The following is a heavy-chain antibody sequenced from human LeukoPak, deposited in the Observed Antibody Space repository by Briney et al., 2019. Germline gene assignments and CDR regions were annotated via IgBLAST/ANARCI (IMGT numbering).Heavy chain of an antibody. CDR1: GGSISSYY. CDR3: ARVKYGYGDIS. V-gene: IGHV4-59*01. D-gene: IGHD4-17*01. CDR2: IYYSGST. J-gene: IGHJ5*02. Sequence: SETLSLTCTVSGGSISSYYWSWIRQPPGKGLEWIGYIYYSGSTNYNPSLKSRVTISVDTSKNQFSLKLSSVTAADTAVYYCARVKYGYGDISWGQGTLVTVSS.